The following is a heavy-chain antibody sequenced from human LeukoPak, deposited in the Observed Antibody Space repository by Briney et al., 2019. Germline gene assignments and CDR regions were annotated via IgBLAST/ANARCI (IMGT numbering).Heavy chain of an antibody. J-gene: IGHJ4*02. D-gene: IGHD1-26*01. CDR1: GFTFSSYG. V-gene: IGHV3-30*18. CDR3: AKDPVRGATPNFDY. CDR2: ISYDGSNK. Sequence: PGRSLRLSCAASGFTFSSYGMHWVRQAPGKGLEWVAVISYDGSNKYYADSVKGRFTISRDNSKNTLYLQMNSLRAEDTAVYYCAKDPVRGATPNFDYWGQGTLVTVSS.